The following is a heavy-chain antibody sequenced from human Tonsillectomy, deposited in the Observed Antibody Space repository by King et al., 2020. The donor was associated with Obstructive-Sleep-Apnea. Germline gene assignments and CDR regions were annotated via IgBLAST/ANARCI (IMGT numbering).Heavy chain of an antibody. J-gene: IGHJ2*01. Sequence: VQLVESGGGLVQPGGSLRLSCAASGFTFRNYGMSWVRQAPGKGLEWVSTIGGSGGSTIYADSVKGRFIISRDNSKDTLYLQMSSLRAEDTAVYYCAKYRGQQLVNWYFVLWGRGTLVTVSS. V-gene: IGHV3-23*04. CDR2: IGGSGGST. D-gene: IGHD6-13*01. CDR3: AKYRGQQLVNWYFVL. CDR1: GFTFRNYG.